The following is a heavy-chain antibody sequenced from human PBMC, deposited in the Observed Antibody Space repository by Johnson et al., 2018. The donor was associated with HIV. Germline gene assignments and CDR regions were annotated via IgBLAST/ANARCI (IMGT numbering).Heavy chain of an antibody. CDR3: ATRDPTYRPGAFDL. CDR1: GFTFTTYD. J-gene: IGHJ3*01. D-gene: IGHD1-14*01. V-gene: IGHV3-13*01. CDR2: IGTGGDT. Sequence: EVQLVESGGGLIQPGGSLRLSCAASGFTFTTYDMHWVRQGTGKGLEWVSGIGTGGDTHYPDSVKGRFTISRENAKNSLYLQMNSLRAEDTAVYYCATRDPTYRPGAFDLWGQGTMVTVSS.